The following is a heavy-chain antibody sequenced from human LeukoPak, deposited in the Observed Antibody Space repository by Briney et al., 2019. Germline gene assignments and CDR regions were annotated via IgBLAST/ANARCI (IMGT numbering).Heavy chain of an antibody. CDR3: AKGVVAATNAAYYGMDV. D-gene: IGHD2-15*01. CDR2: ISYDESDK. V-gene: IGHV3-30*18. CDR1: GFTFSNYG. J-gene: IGHJ6*02. Sequence: GGSLRLSCAASGFTFSNYGMHWVRQAPGKGLDWVAVISYDESDKYYADSVKGRFTIYRDNSKNTLYLQMNSLRPEDTAVYYCAKGVVAATNAAYYGMDVWGQGTTVTVSS.